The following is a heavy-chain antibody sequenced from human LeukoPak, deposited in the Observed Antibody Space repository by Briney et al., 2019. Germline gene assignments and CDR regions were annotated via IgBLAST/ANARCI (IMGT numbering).Heavy chain of an antibody. Sequence: PSETLSLTCAVYGGSFSGYYWSWIRQPPGKGLEWIGEINHSGSTNYNPSLKSRVTISVDTSKNQFSLKLSSVTAADTAVYYCARSRPYSSRHLANWGQGTLVTVSS. CDR3: ARSRPYSSRHLAN. J-gene: IGHJ4*02. CDR1: GGSFSGYY. D-gene: IGHD6-19*01. CDR2: INHSGST. V-gene: IGHV4-34*01.